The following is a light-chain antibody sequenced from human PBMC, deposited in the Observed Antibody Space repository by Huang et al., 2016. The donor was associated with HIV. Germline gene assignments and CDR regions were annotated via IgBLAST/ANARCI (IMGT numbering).Light chain of an antibody. CDR3: QQYNDWPLT. J-gene: IGKJ4*01. Sequence: EIVMTQSPATLSVSPGERATLSCRASQSVINYLAWYQQKPGHAPRPLIYAASTGATGIPARFSGRGSGTEFTLTISSLQSEDSAVYYCQQYNDWPLTFGGGTKVEIK. CDR1: QSVINY. CDR2: AAS. V-gene: IGKV3-15*01.